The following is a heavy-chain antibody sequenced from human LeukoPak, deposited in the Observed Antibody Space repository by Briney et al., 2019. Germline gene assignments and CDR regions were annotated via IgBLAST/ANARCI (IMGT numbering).Heavy chain of an antibody. V-gene: IGHV4-59*01. D-gene: IGHD1-26*01. CDR1: GGSISSYY. CDR2: IYYSGST. CDR3: ARVATSEVGAPPYFDY. Sequence: PSETLSLTCTVSGGSISSYYWSWIRQSPGKGLEWIGYIYYSGSTNYNPSLKSRVTISVDTSKKQFSLKLSSVTAADTAVYYCARVATSEVGAPPYFDYWGQGILVTVSS. J-gene: IGHJ4*02.